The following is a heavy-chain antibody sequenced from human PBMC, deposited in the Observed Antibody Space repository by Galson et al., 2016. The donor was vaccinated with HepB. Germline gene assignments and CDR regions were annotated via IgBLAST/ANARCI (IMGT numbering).Heavy chain of an antibody. CDR1: GYTFASYD. J-gene: IGHJ6*02. V-gene: IGHV1-8*01. CDR2: MNPNSGNT. CDR3: ARAGDCTGGVCFPYGLDV. Sequence: SVKVSCKASGYTFASYDINWVRQATGQGLEWMGWMNPNSGNTGYAQKFQGRVTMTRNTSISTAYMELSSLRYEDSAVYYCARAGDCTGGVCFPYGLDVWGQGTTVTVSS. D-gene: IGHD2-8*02.